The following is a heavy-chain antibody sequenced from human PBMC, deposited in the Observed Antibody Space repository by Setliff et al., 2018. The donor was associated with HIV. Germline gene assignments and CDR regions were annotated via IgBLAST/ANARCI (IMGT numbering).Heavy chain of an antibody. Sequence: SETLSLTCTVSGGSISNSNYVWGWVRQPPGKGLEWIGTIYYTGSTYYNPSLKSRVTIFVDTSKNQFSLKLSSVTAADTAVYSCARLRVKQLVPEALDIGGQGTMVTVAS. D-gene: IGHD6-6*01. CDR3: ARLRVKQLVPEALDI. CDR1: GGSISNSNYV. CDR2: IYYTGST. V-gene: IGHV4-39*01. J-gene: IGHJ3*02.